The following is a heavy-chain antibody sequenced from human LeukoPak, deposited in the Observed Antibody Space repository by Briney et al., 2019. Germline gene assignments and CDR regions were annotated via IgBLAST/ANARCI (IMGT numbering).Heavy chain of an antibody. J-gene: IGHJ4*02. CDR1: GYTLTELS. CDR2: FDPEDGET. Sequence: ASVKVSCKVSGYTLTELSMHWVRQAPGKGLEWMGGFDPEDGETIYAQKFQGRVTMTRDTSTSTVYMELSSLRSEDTAVYYCARSKLPSGSYFVWGQGTLVTVSS. D-gene: IGHD1-26*01. V-gene: IGHV1-24*01. CDR3: ARSKLPSGSYFV.